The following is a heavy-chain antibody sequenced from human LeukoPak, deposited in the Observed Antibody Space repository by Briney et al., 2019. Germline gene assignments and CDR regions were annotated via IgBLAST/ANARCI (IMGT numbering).Heavy chain of an antibody. CDR1: GYTFTSYY. Sequence: ASVKVSCKASGYTFTSYYMHWVRQAPGQGLEWMGIINPSGGSTSYAQKFQGRVTMTRDTSTSTVYVELSRLRSDDTAVYYCARGSSSWYPWLASVFDYWGQGTLVTVSS. CDR3: ARGSSSWYPWLASVFDY. CDR2: INPSGGST. V-gene: IGHV1-46*01. J-gene: IGHJ4*02. D-gene: IGHD6-13*01.